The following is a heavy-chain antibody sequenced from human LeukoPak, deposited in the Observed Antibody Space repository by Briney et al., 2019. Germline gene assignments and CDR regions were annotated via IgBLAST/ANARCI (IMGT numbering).Heavy chain of an antibody. CDR2: IYTSGST. Sequence: SETLSLTCTVSGGSFSSHYWSWIRQPAGKGLEWIGRIYTSGSTNYNPSLKSRVTMSVGTSKNQFSLKLSSVTAADTAVYYCARDSYYYGSGTPFDYWGQGTLVTVSS. CDR3: ARDSYYYGSGTPFDY. CDR1: GGSFSSHY. D-gene: IGHD3-10*01. J-gene: IGHJ4*02. V-gene: IGHV4-4*07.